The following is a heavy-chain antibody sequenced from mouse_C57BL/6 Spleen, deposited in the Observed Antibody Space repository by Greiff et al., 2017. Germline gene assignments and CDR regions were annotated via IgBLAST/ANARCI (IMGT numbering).Heavy chain of an antibody. CDR1: GYSFTGYY. J-gene: IGHJ2*01. CDR3: ARGGLRRGLDY. D-gene: IGHD2-4*01. CDR2: INPSTGGT. V-gene: IGHV1-42*01. Sequence: EVQLQQSGPELVKPGASVKISCKASGYSFTGYYMNWVKQSPGKSLEWIGEINPSTGGTTYNQKFKAKATLTVDKSSSTAYMQLKSLTSEDSAVYDCARGGLRRGLDYWGQGTTLTVSS.